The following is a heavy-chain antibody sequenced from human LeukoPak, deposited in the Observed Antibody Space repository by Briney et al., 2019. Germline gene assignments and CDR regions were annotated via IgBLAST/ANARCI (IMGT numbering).Heavy chain of an antibody. CDR1: GGSFSGYY. V-gene: IGHV4-34*01. CDR2: INHSGST. Sequence: PSETLSLTCAVYGGSFSGYYWSWIRQPPGKGLEWIGGINHSGSTNYNPSLKSRVTISVDTSKNQFSLKLSSVTAADTAVYYCATKKRGYSYGYGLAYFDYWGQGTLVTVSS. CDR3: ATKKRGYSYGYGLAYFDY. J-gene: IGHJ4*02. D-gene: IGHD5-18*01.